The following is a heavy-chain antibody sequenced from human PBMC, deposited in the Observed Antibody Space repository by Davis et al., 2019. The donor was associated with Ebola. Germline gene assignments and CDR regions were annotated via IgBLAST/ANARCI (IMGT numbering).Heavy chain of an antibody. CDR2: IRGKGNNYAT. D-gene: IGHD6-6*01. CDR1: GFRFSFSP. J-gene: IGHJ4*01. Sequence: GESLKTSCAASGFRFSFSPLHLVRQASGKGLGWVGHIRGKGNNYATAYAASVKGRFTISRDDSKNTAYLQMNSLKIEDTGVYYGTGSSTGYWGQGTLVTVSS. CDR3: TGSSTGY. V-gene: IGHV3-73*01.